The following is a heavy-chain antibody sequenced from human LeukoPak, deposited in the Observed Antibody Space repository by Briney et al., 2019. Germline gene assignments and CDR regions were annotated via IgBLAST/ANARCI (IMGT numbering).Heavy chain of an antibody. Sequence: GGSLRLSCAATGFTFSSYWMSWVRQAPGKGPEWVANIKQDGSEKYYVDSVKGRFTISRDNAKNSLYLQMNSLRAEDTAVYYCARTTVTGDYDWFDPWGQGTLVTVSS. D-gene: IGHD4-17*01. V-gene: IGHV3-7*01. CDR2: IKQDGSEK. J-gene: IGHJ5*02. CDR3: ARTTVTGDYDWFDP. CDR1: GFTFSSYW.